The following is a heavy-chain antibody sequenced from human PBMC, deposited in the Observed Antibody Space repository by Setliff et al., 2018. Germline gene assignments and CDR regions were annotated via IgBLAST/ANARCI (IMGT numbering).Heavy chain of an antibody. V-gene: IGHV3-23*03. J-gene: IGHJ4*02. CDR1: GFNFGRYS. CDR2: IWPGGGTT. D-gene: IGHD2-15*01. CDR3: ARTCSGSGCYAGLES. Sequence: GGSLRLSCVASGFNFGRYSINWVRQAPGKGLEWVSVIWPGGGTTYYADSVKGRFTIYRDDSKNTLYLQVNSLRPEDTAVYYCARTCSGSGCYAGLESWGQGTPVTVSS.